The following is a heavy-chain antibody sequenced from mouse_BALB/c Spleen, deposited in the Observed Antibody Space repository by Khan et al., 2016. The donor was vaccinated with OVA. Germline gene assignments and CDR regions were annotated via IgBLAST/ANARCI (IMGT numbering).Heavy chain of an antibody. CDR1: GYSITSDYA. J-gene: IGHJ2*01. V-gene: IGHV3-2*02. CDR3: ARVYGEDFDY. Sequence: EVQLQESGPGLVKPSQSLSLTCTVTGYSITSDYAWNWIRQFPGNKLEWLGYISYSGNTKYNPSLKSRISVTRDTSKNQFFLQLNSVTTEDTATYYCARVYGEDFDYWGQGTTLTV. CDR2: ISYSGNT. D-gene: IGHD2-10*02.